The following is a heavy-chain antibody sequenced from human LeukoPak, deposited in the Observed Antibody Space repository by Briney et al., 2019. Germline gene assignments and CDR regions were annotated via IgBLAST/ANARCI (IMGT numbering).Heavy chain of an antibody. V-gene: IGHV3-23*01. D-gene: IGHD3-22*01. J-gene: IGHJ4*02. CDR1: GFTFSNYA. CDR2: ISGSGNDI. Sequence: GGSLRLSCEASGFTFSNYALHWGRQAPGKGLEWVSVISGSGNDIFYADSVAGRFIISRDNSENKVYLQIHSMRAEDTAIYYCAKDAVDYFDNSGGAFDYWGQGTLVTVSS. CDR3: AKDAVDYFDNSGGAFDY.